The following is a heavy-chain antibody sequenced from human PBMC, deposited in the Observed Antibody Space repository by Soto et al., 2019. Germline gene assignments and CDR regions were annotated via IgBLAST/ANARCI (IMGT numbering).Heavy chain of an antibody. CDR1: GGSISSGGYS. V-gene: IGHV4-30-2*01. J-gene: IGHJ6*02. Sequence: QLQLQESGSGLVKPSQTLSLTCAVSGGSISSGGYSWSWIRQPPGKGLEWIGYIYHSGSTYYTPSPXRXXTTAVDRSKNQFSLKLSSVTAADTAVYYCARVPDVWGQGTTVTVSS. CDR2: IYHSGST. CDR3: ARVPDV.